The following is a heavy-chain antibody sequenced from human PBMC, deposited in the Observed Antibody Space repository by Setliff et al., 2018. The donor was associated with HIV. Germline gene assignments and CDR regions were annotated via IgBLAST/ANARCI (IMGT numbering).Heavy chain of an antibody. Sequence: PGGSLRLSCAASGFTFSGNWMSWVRQAPGKGLEWVANINQDESQKYYVGSVKGRFTISRDNAKNSLYLQMNSLRAEDTAVYYCATDRGTYWGQGTLVTVPQ. CDR2: INQDESQK. D-gene: IGHD1-7*01. CDR1: GFTFSGNW. V-gene: IGHV3-7*03. J-gene: IGHJ4*02. CDR3: ATDRGTY.